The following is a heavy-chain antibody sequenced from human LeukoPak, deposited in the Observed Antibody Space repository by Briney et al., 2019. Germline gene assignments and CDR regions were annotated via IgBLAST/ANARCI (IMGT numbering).Heavy chain of an antibody. V-gene: IGHV1-69*06. CDR1: GGTFSSYA. CDR2: IIPIFGTA. Sequence: ASVKVSCKASGGTFSSYAISWVRQAPGQGLEWMGGIIPIFGTANYAQKFQGRVTITADKSTSTAYMELSSLRSEDTAVYYCAKAARSDSTDYWGQGTLVTVSS. CDR3: AKAARSDSTDY. J-gene: IGHJ4*02. D-gene: IGHD2-21*02.